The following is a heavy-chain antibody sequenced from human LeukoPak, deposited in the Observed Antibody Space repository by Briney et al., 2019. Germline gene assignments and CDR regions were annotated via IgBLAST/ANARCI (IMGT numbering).Heavy chain of an antibody. V-gene: IGHV3-66*04. J-gene: IGHJ4*02. D-gene: IGHD4-11*01. Sequence: GGSLRLSCAASGFTFSSDFMIWVRQAPGRGLEWVSILYSGGIMYYAGSVKGRFTISRDNSKNTLYLQINSLRAEDTALYYCARQRGTTVTTYQVSWGQGTLVTVSS. CDR1: GFTFSSDF. CDR2: LYSGGIM. CDR3: ARQRGTTVTTYQVS.